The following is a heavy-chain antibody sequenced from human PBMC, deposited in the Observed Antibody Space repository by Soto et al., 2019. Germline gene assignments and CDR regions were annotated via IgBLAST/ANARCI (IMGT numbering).Heavy chain of an antibody. Sequence: QITSKESGPTLVKPTQPLTLTCTFSGFSLSSSGVGVGWIRQPPGKALEWLALIYWDDVKRYNPSLKGMPTNTKDTSKNQVVLTMTSMDPVGIATYYCAHIYRDYDFWYFDLWGRGTPVTVSS. CDR1: GFSLSSSGVG. D-gene: IGHD4-17*01. V-gene: IGHV2-5*02. CDR3: AHIYRDYDFWYFDL. J-gene: IGHJ2*01. CDR2: IYWDDVK.